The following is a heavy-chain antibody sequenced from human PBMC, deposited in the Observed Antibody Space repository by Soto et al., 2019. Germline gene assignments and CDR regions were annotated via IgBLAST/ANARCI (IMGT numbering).Heavy chain of an antibody. CDR3: TTLSPPTYYYYDMDV. CDR2: IKSKTDGGTT. CDR1: GFTFSNAW. Sequence: GVSLRLSCAASGFTFSNAWMSWVRQAPGKGLEWVGRIKSKTDGGTTDYAGPVKSRFTISRDELINTLYMQMNSLKTDDTAVYYCTTLSPPTYYYYDMDVWGKGTTVTVSS. J-gene: IGHJ6*03. V-gene: IGHV3-15*01.